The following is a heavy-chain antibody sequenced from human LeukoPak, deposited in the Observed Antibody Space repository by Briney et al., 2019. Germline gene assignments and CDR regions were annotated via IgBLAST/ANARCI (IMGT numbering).Heavy chain of an antibody. CDR2: INTNTGNP. Sequence: GASVKVSCKASGYTFTSYAMNWVRQAPGQGLEWMGWINTNTGNPTYAQGFTGRFVFSLDTSVSTAYLQISSLKAEDTAVYYCARDYYESSGYISNWFDPWGQGTLVTVSS. CDR1: GYTFTSYA. V-gene: IGHV7-4-1*02. CDR3: ARDYYESSGYISNWFDP. D-gene: IGHD3-22*01. J-gene: IGHJ5*02.